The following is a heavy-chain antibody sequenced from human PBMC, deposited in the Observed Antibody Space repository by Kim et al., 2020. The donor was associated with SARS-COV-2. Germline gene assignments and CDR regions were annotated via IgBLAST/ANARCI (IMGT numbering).Heavy chain of an antibody. Sequence: GGSLRLSCAASGFTFSSYGMHWVRQAPGKGLEWVAVISYDGSNKYYADSVKGRFTISRDNSKNTLYLQMNSLRAEDTAVYYCAKGDDCSGGSCYDYWGQGTLVTVSS. D-gene: IGHD2-15*01. CDR2: ISYDGSNK. CDR3: AKGDDCSGGSCYDY. J-gene: IGHJ4*02. V-gene: IGHV3-30*18. CDR1: GFTFSSYG.